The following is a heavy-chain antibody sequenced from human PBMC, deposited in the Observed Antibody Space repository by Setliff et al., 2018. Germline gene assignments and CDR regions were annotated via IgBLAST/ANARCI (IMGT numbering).Heavy chain of an antibody. CDR2: IKSDGSYT. CDR1: GFTFSSSW. D-gene: IGHD6-19*01. Sequence: GGSLRLSCAASGFTFSSSWMHWVRQAPGKGLVWVSRIKSDGSYTNYADSVKGRFTISRDNAKNTLYLQMNSLRAEDTAVYYCARVASGWWWFDYWGQGTLVTVSS. CDR3: ARVASGWWWFDY. V-gene: IGHV3-74*01. J-gene: IGHJ4*02.